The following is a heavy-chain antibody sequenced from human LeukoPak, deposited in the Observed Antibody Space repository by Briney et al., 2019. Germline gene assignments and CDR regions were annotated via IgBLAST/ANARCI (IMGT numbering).Heavy chain of an antibody. CDR1: GFTFDDYG. CDR2: INWNGGST. D-gene: IGHD4-17*01. V-gene: IGHV3-20*04. Sequence: GGSLRLSCAASGFTFDDYGMSWVRQAPGKGLEWVSGINWNGGSTGYADSVKGRFTISRDNAKNSLYLQMNSLRAEDTALYYCAKDSYNGYGDYVTFDYWGQGTLVTVSS. J-gene: IGHJ4*02. CDR3: AKDSYNGYGDYVTFDY.